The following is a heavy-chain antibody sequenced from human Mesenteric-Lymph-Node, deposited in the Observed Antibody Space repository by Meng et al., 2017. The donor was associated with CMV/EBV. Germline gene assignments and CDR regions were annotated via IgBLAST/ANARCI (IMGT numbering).Heavy chain of an antibody. V-gene: IGHV4-34*01. CDR2: INHSGGT. D-gene: IGHD5-12*01. CDR1: GGSFSSYY. CDR3: ARRKVATRNWYFDL. J-gene: IGHJ2*01. Sequence: VYGGSFSSYYWSWIRQPPGRGLEWIGEINHSGGTKNNPSHKSRVTMSVDTSKNQFSLKLSSMTAADTAVYYCARRKVATRNWYFDLWGRGTLVTVSS.